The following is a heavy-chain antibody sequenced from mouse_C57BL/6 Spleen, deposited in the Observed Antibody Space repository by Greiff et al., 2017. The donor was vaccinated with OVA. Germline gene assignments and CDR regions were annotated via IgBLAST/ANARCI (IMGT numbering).Heavy chain of an antibody. Sequence: VQLQQSGAELVKPGASVKISCKASGYAFSSYWMNWVKQRPGKGLEWIGQIYPGDGDTNYNGKFKGKATLTADKSSSTAYMQLSSLTSEDSAVYVCARKNYYGSSPSYFDYWGQGTTLTVSS. V-gene: IGHV1-80*01. CDR3: ARKNYYGSSPSYFDY. CDR1: GYAFSSYW. CDR2: IYPGDGDT. J-gene: IGHJ2*01. D-gene: IGHD1-1*01.